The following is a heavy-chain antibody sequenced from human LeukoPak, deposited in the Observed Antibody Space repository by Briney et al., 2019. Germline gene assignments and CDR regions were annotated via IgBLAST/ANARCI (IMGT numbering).Heavy chain of an antibody. D-gene: IGHD3-9*01. V-gene: IGHV1-18*01. CDR3: ARDGLYYDILTPYYYYGMDV. Sequence: GASVKVSCKASGYTFTSYGISWVRQAPGQGLGWMGWISAYNGNTNYAQKLQGRVTMTTDTSTSTAYMELRSLRSDDTAVYYCARDGLYYDILTPYYYYGMDVWGQGTTVTVSS. J-gene: IGHJ6*02. CDR2: ISAYNGNT. CDR1: GYTFTSYG.